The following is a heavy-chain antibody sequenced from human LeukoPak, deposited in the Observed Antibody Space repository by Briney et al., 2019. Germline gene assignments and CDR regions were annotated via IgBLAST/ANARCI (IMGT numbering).Heavy chain of an antibody. V-gene: IGHV3-30-3*01. CDR3: TTDRPIAATGPFDY. J-gene: IGHJ4*02. D-gene: IGHD6-13*01. CDR2: ISYDGSNK. Sequence: PGGSLRLSCAASGFTFSSYAMHWVRQAPGKGLEWVAVISYDGSNKYYADSVKGRFTISRYNSKNTLYLQMNSLRAEDTAVYYCTTDRPIAATGPFDYWGQGTLVTVSS. CDR1: GFTFSSYA.